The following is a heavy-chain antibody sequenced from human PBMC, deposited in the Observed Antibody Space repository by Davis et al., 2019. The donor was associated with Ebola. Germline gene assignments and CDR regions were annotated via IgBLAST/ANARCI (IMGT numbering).Heavy chain of an antibody. CDR1: GFTFSSYA. V-gene: IGHV3-30-3*01. J-gene: IGHJ5*02. Sequence: PGGSLRLSCAASGFTFSSYAMHWVRQAPGKGLEWVAVISYDGSNKYYADSVKGRFTISRDNAKNTLYLQMNSLRAEDTAVYYCARPSSSWYFRFDPWGQGTLVTVSS. CDR3: ARPSSSWYFRFDP. D-gene: IGHD6-13*01. CDR2: ISYDGSNK.